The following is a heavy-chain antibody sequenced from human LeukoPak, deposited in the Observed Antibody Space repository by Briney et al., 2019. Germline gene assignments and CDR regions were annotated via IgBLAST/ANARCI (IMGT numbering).Heavy chain of an antibody. Sequence: GGSLRLSCAASGFTFSSYAMHWVRQAPGKGLEWVAVISYDGSNKYYADSVKGRFTISRDNSKNTLYLQMNSLRAEDTAVYYCAGVRYDYGDYVGAFDIWGQGTMVTVSS. J-gene: IGHJ3*02. CDR3: AGVRYDYGDYVGAFDI. CDR1: GFTFSSYA. D-gene: IGHD4-17*01. CDR2: ISYDGSNK. V-gene: IGHV3-30-3*01.